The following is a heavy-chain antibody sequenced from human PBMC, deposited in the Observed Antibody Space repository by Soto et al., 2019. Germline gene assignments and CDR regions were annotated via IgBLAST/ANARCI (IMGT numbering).Heavy chain of an antibody. J-gene: IGHJ6*02. CDR3: ARGYDFAGFSPYGLDV. CDR1: GTPIKSAHFY. D-gene: IGHD3-3*01. Sequence: TLSLTCTVSGTPIKSAHFYLTWIRQRPGKGLEWIGYIYYSGTTFHNPSLRSRISMSVDTSKNQFSLRLNAVTAADTAVYYCARGYDFAGFSPYGLDVWGQGTTVTVSS. V-gene: IGHV4-30-4*01. CDR2: IYYSGTT.